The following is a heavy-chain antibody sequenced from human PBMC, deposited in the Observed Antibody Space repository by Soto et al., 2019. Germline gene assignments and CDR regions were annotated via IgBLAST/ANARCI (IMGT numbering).Heavy chain of an antibody. D-gene: IGHD2-21*02. V-gene: IGHV1-2*02. CDR1: GYRFTGYG. CDR2: INPNSGAT. CDR3: VYYCAEANYGGDDYFHYCMDF. Sequence: ASVKVSCKASGYRFTGYGLHWVRQAPGQGLQWMGWINPNSGATDYAQKFQGRATMTREMSTNTAYLELSRLRSDDTADDTAVYYCAEANYGGDDYFHYCMDFWGQGTTVTVSS. J-gene: IGHJ6*03.